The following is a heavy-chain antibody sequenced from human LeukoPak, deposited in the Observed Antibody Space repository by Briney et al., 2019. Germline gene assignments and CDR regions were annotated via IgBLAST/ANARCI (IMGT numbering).Heavy chain of an antibody. V-gene: IGHV4-4*07. J-gene: IGHJ5*01. CDR1: GGSISTYY. CDR2: IYTTGST. Sequence: SETLSLTCTVSGGSISTYYWSWIRHPAGKGLEWIGRIYTTGSTNYNPSLKSRVTMSVDTSKNQFSLKLSSVTAADTAVYYCARSRQASELFNSWGQGTLVVVSS. CDR3: ARSRQASELFNS. D-gene: IGHD3-10*01.